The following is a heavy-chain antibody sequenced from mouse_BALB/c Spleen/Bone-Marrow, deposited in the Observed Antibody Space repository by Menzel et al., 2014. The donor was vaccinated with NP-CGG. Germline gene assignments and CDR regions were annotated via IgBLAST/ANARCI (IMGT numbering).Heavy chain of an antibody. CDR3: ARGGGNWYFDV. CDR1: GFSLTSYG. CDR2: IWAGGST. J-gene: IGHJ1*01. Sequence: VKLMESGPGLVAPSQSLSITCTVSGFSLTSYGVHWVRQPPGKGLEWLGVIWAGGSTNYNSALMSRLSISKDNSKSQVFLKMNSQQTDDTAMYYCARGGGNWYFDVWGAGTTVTVSS. V-gene: IGHV2-9*02.